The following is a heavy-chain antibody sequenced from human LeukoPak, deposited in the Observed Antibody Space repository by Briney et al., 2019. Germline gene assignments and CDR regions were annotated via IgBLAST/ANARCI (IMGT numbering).Heavy chain of an antibody. V-gene: IGHV3-21*01. J-gene: IGHJ3*02. CDR3: ARATTYPAGDAFDI. D-gene: IGHD1-7*01. CDR1: GFTFSSYS. CDR2: ISGSSSYI. Sequence: KTGGSLRLSCAASGFTFSSYSMNWVRQAPGKGLEWVSSISGSSSYIYYADSVKGRFTISRDNAKNPLYLQMNSQRAEDTAVYYCARATTYPAGDAFDIWGQGTMVTVSS.